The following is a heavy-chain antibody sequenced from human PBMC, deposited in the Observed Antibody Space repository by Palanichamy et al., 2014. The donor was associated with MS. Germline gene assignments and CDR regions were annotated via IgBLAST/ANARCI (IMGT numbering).Heavy chain of an antibody. CDR3: ARDVWGGAFDI. CDR1: GFIFSSYP. J-gene: IGHJ3*02. V-gene: IGHV3-21*01. Sequence: EVQLVESGGGPVKPGGSLRFSCAASGFIFSSYPMNWVRQGPGKGLEWVSSISAGGDYIYYADSVKGRFTISRDNAKNSVYLQMNSLRAEDTAVYYCARDVWGGAFDIWGQGTVVTVAS. CDR2: ISAGGDYI. D-gene: IGHD3-16*01.